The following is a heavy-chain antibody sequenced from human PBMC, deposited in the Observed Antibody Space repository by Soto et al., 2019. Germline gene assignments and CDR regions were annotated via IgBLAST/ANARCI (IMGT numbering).Heavy chain of an antibody. CDR3: ARDYCSAGSCYVYYFDY. J-gene: IGHJ4*02. CDR1: GGTFSSYA. Sequence: VASVKVSCKXSGGTFSSYAISWVRQAPGQGLEWMGGIIPIFGTANYAQKFQGRVTITADKSTSTAYMELSSLRSEDTAVYYCARDYCSAGSCYVYYFDYWGQGTLVTVSS. V-gene: IGHV1-69*06. CDR2: IIPIFGTA. D-gene: IGHD2-15*01.